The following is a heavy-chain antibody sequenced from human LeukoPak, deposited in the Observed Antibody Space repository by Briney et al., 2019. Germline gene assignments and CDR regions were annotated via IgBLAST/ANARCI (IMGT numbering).Heavy chain of an antibody. V-gene: IGHV3-21*01. CDR3: ARGRDGTYYDFWSGYYPCLDY. J-gene: IGHJ4*02. Sequence: GGSLRLSCAASGFTFSSYWMSWVRQAPGKGLEWVSSISSSSSYIYYADSVKGRFTISRDNAKNSLYLQMNSLRAEDTAVYYCARGRDGTYYDFWSGYYPCLDYWGQGTLVTVSS. CDR2: ISSSSSYI. D-gene: IGHD3-3*01. CDR1: GFTFSSYW.